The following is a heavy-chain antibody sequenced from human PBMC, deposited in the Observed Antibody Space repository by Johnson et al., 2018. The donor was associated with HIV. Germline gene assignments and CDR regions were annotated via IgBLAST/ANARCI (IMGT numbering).Heavy chain of an antibody. V-gene: IGHV3-30*02. CDR3: AKGQTGYSSSWDSGGAFGI. D-gene: IGHD6-13*01. CDR1: GFTFSSYG. Sequence: QVQLVESGGGVVQPVGSLRLSCAASGFTFSSYGMHWVRQAPGKGLEWVAFIRYDGSNKYYADSVKGRFTISRDNSKNTLYLQMNSLRAEDTAVYYCAKGQTGYSSSWDSGGAFGIWGQGTMVTVSS. CDR2: IRYDGSNK. J-gene: IGHJ3*02.